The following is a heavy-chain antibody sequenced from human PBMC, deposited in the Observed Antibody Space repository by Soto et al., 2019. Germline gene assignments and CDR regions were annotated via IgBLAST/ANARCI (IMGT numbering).Heavy chain of an antibody. CDR2: IHSDGSST. CDR1: GFTFSYYW. CDR3: ARVDRGAFDI. J-gene: IGHJ3*02. Sequence: EVQLVESGGGLVRPGGSLRLSCAASGFTFSYYWMHWVRQAPGKGLVWVSRIHSDGSSTTYADFVKGRFIISRDNARNTVDLQMNSVRVADTAGYYCARVDRGAFDIWGQGTVVTVSS. V-gene: IGHV3-74*01. D-gene: IGHD1-26*01.